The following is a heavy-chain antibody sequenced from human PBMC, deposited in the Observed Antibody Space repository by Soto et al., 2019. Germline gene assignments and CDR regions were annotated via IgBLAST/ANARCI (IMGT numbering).Heavy chain of an antibody. D-gene: IGHD4-17*01. CDR2: IIPILGVG. Sequence: QVQLVQSGAEVKKPGXSVXXXXXXSGDTFSNHTISWVRQAPGQGLEWMGRIIPILGVGNYAQKFQGRGTITADKSTTAAYMELSSLRSADTAVYYCARVAEMGTVTEGYYYYMDVWGKGTTVTVSS. J-gene: IGHJ6*03. CDR3: ARVAEMGTVTEGYYYYMDV. CDR1: GDTFSNHT. V-gene: IGHV1-69*04.